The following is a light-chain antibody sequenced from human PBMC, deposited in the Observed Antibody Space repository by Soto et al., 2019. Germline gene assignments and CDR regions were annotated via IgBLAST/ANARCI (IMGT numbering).Light chain of an antibody. CDR2: DAS. J-gene: IGKJ2*01. Sequence: DIQMTQSPSTLSASVGDRVTITCRASQSFTGMLAWYQQKPGKAPKLLFYDASSLKSGVPSRFSGSGSGTEFTLTISSLQPDDFATYYCQQYHSYSTFGQGTRLEIK. CDR3: QQYHSYST. V-gene: IGKV1-5*01. CDR1: QSFTGM.